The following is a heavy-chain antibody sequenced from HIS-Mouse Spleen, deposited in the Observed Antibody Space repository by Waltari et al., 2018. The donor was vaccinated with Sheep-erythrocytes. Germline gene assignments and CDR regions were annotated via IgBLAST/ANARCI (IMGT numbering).Heavy chain of an antibody. CDR2: MNRDGSST. V-gene: IGHV3-74*01. Sequence: EVQLVESGGGLVQPGGSLRLSCAASGFTFSSYWVHWVRQAPGKVLVWVSRMNRDGSSTRYADSGKGRFTISRDNAKNTLYLQMNSLRAEETAVYYCARETEWELSFDYWGQGTLVTVSS. CDR3: ARETEWELSFDY. J-gene: IGHJ4*02. CDR1: GFTFSSYW. D-gene: IGHD1-26*01.